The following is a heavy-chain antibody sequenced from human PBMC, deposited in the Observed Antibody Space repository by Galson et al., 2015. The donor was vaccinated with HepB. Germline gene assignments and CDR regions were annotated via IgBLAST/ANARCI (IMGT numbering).Heavy chain of an antibody. CDR3: ATDKIVFHYDLYMAV. D-gene: IGHD2-15*01. J-gene: IGHJ6*03. CDR2: LIPTLGSA. CDR1: GGVFDSST. Sequence: SCKASGGVFDSSTISWVRQAPGRGLEWMGGLIPTLGSANCTQKFQGRATLTADASTRTAYMDLRRLTFEDTAVYYCATDKIVFHYDLYMAVWGNGTSVTVSS. V-gene: IGHV1-69*16.